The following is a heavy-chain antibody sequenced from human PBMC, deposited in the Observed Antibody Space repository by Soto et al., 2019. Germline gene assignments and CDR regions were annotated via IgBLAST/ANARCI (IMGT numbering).Heavy chain of an antibody. CDR2: INAGNGNT. Sequence: QVQLVQSGAEVKKPGASVKVSCKASGYTFTSYAMHWVRQAPGQRLEWMGWINAGNGNTKYSQKFQGRVTITRDTSASTAYMELSSLRSEDTAVYYCASGYDILTGYYNSHYYYCMDVWGQGTTVTVSS. CDR1: GYTFTSYA. J-gene: IGHJ6*02. V-gene: IGHV1-3*01. CDR3: ASGYDILTGYYNSHYYYCMDV. D-gene: IGHD3-9*01.